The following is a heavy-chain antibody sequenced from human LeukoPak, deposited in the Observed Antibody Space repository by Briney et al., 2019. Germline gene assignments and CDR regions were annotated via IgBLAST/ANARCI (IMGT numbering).Heavy chain of an antibody. CDR1: GGTFSSYA. V-gene: IGHV1-69*13. Sequence: SVKVSCKASGGTFSSYAISWGRQAPGQGLGWMGGIIPIFGTANYAQKFQGRVTITADESTSTAYMELSSLRSEDTAVYYCAREGTSPKGGPMYAFDIWGQGTMVTVSS. J-gene: IGHJ3*02. CDR2: IIPIFGTA. D-gene: IGHD2-2*01. CDR3: AREGTSPKGGPMYAFDI.